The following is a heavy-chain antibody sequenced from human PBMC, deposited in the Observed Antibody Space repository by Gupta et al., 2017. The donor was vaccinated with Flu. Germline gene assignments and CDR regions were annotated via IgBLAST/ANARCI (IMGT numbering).Heavy chain of an antibody. J-gene: IGHJ1*01. CDR1: GVTISACH. Sequence: EVQLVESGGGLLQPGGSLRLSCPVPGVTISACHMNWVRQTPGRGLEWPSYIGSGGNTDYADSVRGRFTISRDNAKNSLYLQMNSLRDEDTAVYYCARDFDWAFQHWGQGIRVTVSS. CDR3: ARDFDWAFQH. D-gene: IGHD3-9*01. CDR2: IGSGGNT. V-gene: IGHV3-48*02.